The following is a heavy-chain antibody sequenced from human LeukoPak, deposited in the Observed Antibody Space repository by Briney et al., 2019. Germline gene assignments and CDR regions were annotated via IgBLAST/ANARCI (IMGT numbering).Heavy chain of an antibody. CDR2: INPNSGGT. CDR1: GYTFTGYY. CDR3: ARGMTKLAAAFGY. J-gene: IGHJ4*02. V-gene: IGHV1-2*04. Sequence: GASVKVSCKASGYTFTGYYMHWVRQAPGQGLEWMGWINPNSGGTNYAQKSQGWVTMTRDTSISTAYMELSRLRSDDTAVYYCARGMTKLAAAFGYWGQGTLVTVSS. D-gene: IGHD6-13*01.